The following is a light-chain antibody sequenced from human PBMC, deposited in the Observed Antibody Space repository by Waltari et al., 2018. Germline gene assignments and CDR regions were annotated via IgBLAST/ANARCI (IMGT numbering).Light chain of an antibody. J-gene: IGLJ2*01. CDR1: SSDVGGYNY. CDR3: SSYAGADTVV. V-gene: IGLV2-8*01. Sequence: QSALTQPPSASGSPGQSVTISCTGTSSDVGGYNYVSWYQQYPDKAPKLMIYEVNKRPSGVPVRFSGSKSGNTASLTVSGLQAEDEADYYGSSYAGADTVVFGGGTKLTVL. CDR2: EVN.